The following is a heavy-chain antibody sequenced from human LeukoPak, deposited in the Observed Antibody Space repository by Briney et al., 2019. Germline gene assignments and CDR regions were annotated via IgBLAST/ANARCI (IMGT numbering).Heavy chain of an antibody. CDR1: GFTFSSYA. CDR3: AKPSTVTTEGNYFDY. J-gene: IGHJ4*02. V-gene: IGHV3-23*01. CDR2: ISGSGGST. Sequence: GGSLRLSCAASGFTFSSYAMSWVRQAPGKGLEWVSAISGSGGSTYYADSVKGRFTISRDNSKNTLYLQMNSLRAEDTAVYYCAKPSTVTTEGNYFDYWGQGTLVTVSS. D-gene: IGHD4-17*01.